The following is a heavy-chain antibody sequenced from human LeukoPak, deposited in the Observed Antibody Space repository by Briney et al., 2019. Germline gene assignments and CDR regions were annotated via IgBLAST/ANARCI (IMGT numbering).Heavy chain of an antibody. D-gene: IGHD1-26*01. CDR3: ARVVVAAIWSEFDP. CDR2: INPNSGGT. J-gene: IGHJ5*02. CDR1: GYTFRGNY. V-gene: IGHV1-2*02. Sequence: ASVKVSCKASGYTFRGNYIHWLRQAPGQGLEWMGWINPNSGGTNYAQKFQGRVTITRDTSISTAYMELSRLRSDDTAVYYCARVVVAAIWSEFDPWGQGTLVTVSS.